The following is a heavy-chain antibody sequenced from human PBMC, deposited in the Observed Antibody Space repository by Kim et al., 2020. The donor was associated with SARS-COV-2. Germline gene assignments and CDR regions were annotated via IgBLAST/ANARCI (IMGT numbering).Heavy chain of an antibody. CDR3: ARGDTAIDY. J-gene: IGHJ4*02. CDR2: K. V-gene: IGHV3-53*01. D-gene: IGHD5-18*01. Sequence: KCNTDSVKDRFTISRDKSKNTVYLQMNSLRVEDTAVYYCARGDTAIDYWGQGTLVTVSS.